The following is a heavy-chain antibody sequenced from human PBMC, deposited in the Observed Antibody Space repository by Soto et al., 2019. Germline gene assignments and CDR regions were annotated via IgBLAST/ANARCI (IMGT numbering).Heavy chain of an antibody. CDR3: ARDRGWSSSQKYYYYMDV. CDR1: GYTFTSYG. J-gene: IGHJ6*03. CDR2: ISAYNGNT. D-gene: IGHD6-6*01. Sequence: GASVKVSCKASGYTFTSYGISWVRQAPGQGLEWMGWISAYNGNTNYAQKLQGRVTMTTDTSTSTAYMELRSLRSDDTAVYYCARDRGWSSSQKYYYYMDVWGKGTTVTVSS. V-gene: IGHV1-18*01.